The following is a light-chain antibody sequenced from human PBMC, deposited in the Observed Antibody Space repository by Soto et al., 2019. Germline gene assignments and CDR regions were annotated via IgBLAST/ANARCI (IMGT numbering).Light chain of an antibody. CDR2: EVT. J-gene: IGLJ2*01. CDR3: SSYTSSNTVI. Sequence: QSVLTQPASVSGSPGQSITISCTGTSSDVGGYNYVSWYQQHPGKAPKLMIYEVTNRPSGVSNRFSGSKSGNTASLTISGLQAEDEAHYYCSSYTSSNTVIFGGGTKVTVL. CDR1: SSDVGGYNY. V-gene: IGLV2-14*01.